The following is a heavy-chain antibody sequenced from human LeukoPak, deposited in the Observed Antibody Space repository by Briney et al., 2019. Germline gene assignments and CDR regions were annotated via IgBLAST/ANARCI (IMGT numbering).Heavy chain of an antibody. Sequence: SETLSLTCTVSGGSISSSSYYWGWIRQPPGKGLEWIGSIYYSGSTYYNPSLKSRVTISVDTSKNQFSLKLSSVTAADTAVYYCARRERATVHFDYWGQGTLVTVSS. CDR1: GGSISSSSYY. V-gene: IGHV4-39*07. J-gene: IGHJ4*02. CDR3: ARRERATVHFDY. CDR2: IYYSGST. D-gene: IGHD1-26*01.